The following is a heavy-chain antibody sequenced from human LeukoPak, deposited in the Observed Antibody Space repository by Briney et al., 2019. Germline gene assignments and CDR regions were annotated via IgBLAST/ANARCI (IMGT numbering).Heavy chain of an antibody. Sequence: SETLSLTCTVSGGSISSYYWSWIRQPAGKGLEWIGRIHTSGSTNYNPSLKSRVTMSVDTSKNQFSLKLSSVTAADTAVYYCARDFSGITMVRGVILPFDYWGQGTLVTVSS. CDR2: IHTSGST. J-gene: IGHJ4*02. D-gene: IGHD3-10*01. CDR3: ARDFSGITMVRGVILPFDY. CDR1: GGSISSYY. V-gene: IGHV4-4*07.